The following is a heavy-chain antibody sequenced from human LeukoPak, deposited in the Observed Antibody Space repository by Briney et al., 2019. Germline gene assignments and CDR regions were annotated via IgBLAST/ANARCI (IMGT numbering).Heavy chain of an antibody. CDR3: VRANYGFDY. Sequence: GSLRLSCAASGFTFSDYYMSWIRQAPGKGLEWVSYITGSGSTIDYADSVKGRFTISRDNAKTSLYLEMNSLRAEDTAVYYCVRANYGFDYWGQGTLVTVSS. CDR1: GFTFSDYY. V-gene: IGHV3-11*01. D-gene: IGHD1-7*01. J-gene: IGHJ4*02. CDR2: ITGSGSTI.